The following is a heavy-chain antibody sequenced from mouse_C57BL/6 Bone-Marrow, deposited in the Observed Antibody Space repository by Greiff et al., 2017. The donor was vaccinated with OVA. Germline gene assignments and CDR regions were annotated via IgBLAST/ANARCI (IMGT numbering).Heavy chain of an antibody. J-gene: IGHJ2*01. D-gene: IGHD2-12*01. CDR2: IYPGDGDT. V-gene: IGHV1-82*01. CDR3: ARYYTPGFDY. CDR1: GYAFSSSW. Sequence: QVQLQQSGPELVKPGASVKISCKASGYAFSSSWMNWVKQRPGKGLEWIGRIYPGDGDTNYNGKFKGKATLTADKSSSTAYMQLSSLTSEDSAVYFCARYYTPGFDYWGQGTTLTVSS.